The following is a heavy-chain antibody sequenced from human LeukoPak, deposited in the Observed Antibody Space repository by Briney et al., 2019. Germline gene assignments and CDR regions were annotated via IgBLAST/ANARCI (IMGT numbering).Heavy chain of an antibody. CDR1: GASISTYY. D-gene: IGHD3-3*01. J-gene: IGHJ5*02. CDR2: IYYSGST. V-gene: IGHV4-59*01. Sequence: PSETRSLTCTVSGASISTYYWSWIRQPPGRGLEWIGYIYYSGSTNYNPSLKSRVTISVDTSKNQFYLSLRSLTAADTAVYYCARDFWSGSVGFDPWGQGTLVTVSS. CDR3: ARDFWSGSVGFDP.